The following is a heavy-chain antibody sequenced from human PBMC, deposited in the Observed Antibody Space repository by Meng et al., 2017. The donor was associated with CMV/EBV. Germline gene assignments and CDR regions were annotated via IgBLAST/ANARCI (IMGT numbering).Heavy chain of an antibody. J-gene: IGHJ4*02. V-gene: IGHV1-46*01. D-gene: IGHD1-26*01. CDR3: ARAFPRSSGSYYLSPFFDY. CDR2: INPSGGST. Sequence: ASVKVSCKASGYTFTSYYMHWVRQAPGQGLEWMGIINPSGGSTSYAQKFQGRVTMTRDTSTSTVYMELSSLRSDDTAVYYCARAFPRSSGSYYLSPFFDYWGQGTLVTVSS. CDR1: GYTFTSYY.